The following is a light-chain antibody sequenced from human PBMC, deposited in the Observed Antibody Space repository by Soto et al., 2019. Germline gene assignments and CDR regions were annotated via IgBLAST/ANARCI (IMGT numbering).Light chain of an antibody. Sequence: IQMTQSPSTLSAFVGDRVTITCRASQNIGRSLAWYQQKPGETPKVLVYDASSLQSEVPSRFSGTGSGTEFTLTISSLQPDDSATYYCQQYGAYWTFGQGTKVDIK. CDR2: DAS. V-gene: IGKV1-5*01. CDR1: QNIGRS. J-gene: IGKJ1*01. CDR3: QQYGAYWT.